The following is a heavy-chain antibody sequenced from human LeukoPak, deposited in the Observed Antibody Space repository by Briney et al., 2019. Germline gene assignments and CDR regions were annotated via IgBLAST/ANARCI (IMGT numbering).Heavy chain of an antibody. CDR2: ISGSGGST. D-gene: IGHD2-21*01. Sequence: GGSLRLPCAASGFTFSSYAMSWVRQAPGKGLEWVSAISGSGGSTYYADSVKGRFTISRDNAKNSLYLQMNSLRAEDTAVYYCAREVVIRWRWLPNLPGHNWFDPWGQGTLVTVSS. V-gene: IGHV3-23*01. J-gene: IGHJ5*02. CDR1: GFTFSSYA. CDR3: AREVVIRWRWLPNLPGHNWFDP.